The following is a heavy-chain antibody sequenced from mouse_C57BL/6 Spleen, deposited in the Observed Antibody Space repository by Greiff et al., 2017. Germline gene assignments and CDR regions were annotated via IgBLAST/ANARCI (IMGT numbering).Heavy chain of an antibody. CDR3: TIGNYKDY. D-gene: IGHD2-1*01. V-gene: IGHV14-4*01. Sequence: VQLQQSGAELVRPGASVKLSCTASGFNIKDDYMHWVKQRPEQGLEWIGWIDPENGDTEYASKFQGKATITADTSSNTAYRQISSLTSEDTAVYYCTIGNYKDYWGQGTTLTVSS. J-gene: IGHJ2*01. CDR1: GFNIKDDY. CDR2: IDPENGDT.